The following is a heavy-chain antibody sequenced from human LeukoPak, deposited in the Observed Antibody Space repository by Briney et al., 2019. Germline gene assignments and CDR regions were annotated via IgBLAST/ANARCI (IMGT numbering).Heavy chain of an antibody. CDR1: GFTFSSYA. CDR2: ISNSAGST. J-gene: IGHJ4*02. Sequence: GGSLRLSCAASGFTFSSYAMSWVRQAPGKGLEWVSVISNSAGSTFYADSVKGRFTISRDNSKNTLYLQMDSLRAEDTAVYYCAKRASGSGTSLYYFDYWGQGTLVTVSS. CDR3: AKRASGSGTSLYYFDY. V-gene: IGHV3-23*01. D-gene: IGHD3-10*01.